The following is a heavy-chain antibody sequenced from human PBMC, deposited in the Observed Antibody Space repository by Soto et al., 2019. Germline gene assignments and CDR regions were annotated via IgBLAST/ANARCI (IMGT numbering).Heavy chain of an antibody. J-gene: IGHJ6*03. CDR2: INDSGNI. Sequence: QVQLQQWGAGLLKPSETLSLTCAVYGGSSSGYHWTWIRQTPGKELEWIGEINDSGNINYNPSLTSRVTILVDTPKKQISLKLSSVTAADTAVYYCARGLILWFGELSRRGGYYYYMDVWGKGTTVTVSS. D-gene: IGHD3-10*01. CDR1: GGSSSGYH. V-gene: IGHV4-34*01. CDR3: ARGLILWFGELSRRGGYYYYMDV.